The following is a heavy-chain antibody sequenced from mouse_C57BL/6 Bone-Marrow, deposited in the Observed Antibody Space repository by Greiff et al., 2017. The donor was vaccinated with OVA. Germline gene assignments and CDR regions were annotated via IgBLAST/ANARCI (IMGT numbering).Heavy chain of an antibody. V-gene: IGHV1-18*01. J-gene: IGHJ3*01. D-gene: IGHD1-1*01. Sequence: VQLKESGPELVKPGASVKIPCKASGYTFTDYNMDWVKQSHGKSLEWIGDINPNNGGTIYNQKFKGKATLTVDKSSSTAYMELRSLTTEDTAVYYGSMGDYGSSWGFAYWGQGTLVTVSA. CDR3: SMGDYGSSWGFAY. CDR2: INPNNGGT. CDR1: GYTFTDYN.